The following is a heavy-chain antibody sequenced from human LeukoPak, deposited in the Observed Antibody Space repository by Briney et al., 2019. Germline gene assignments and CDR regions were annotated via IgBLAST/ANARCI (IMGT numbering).Heavy chain of an antibody. V-gene: IGHV4-59*01. CDR3: ASSSIAAAAAFDY. CDR1: SGSISSYY. Sequence: SETLSLTCTVSSGSISSYYWSWIRQPPGKGLEWIGYIYYSGSTNYNPSLKSRVTISVDTSKNQFSLKLSSVTAADTAVYYCASSSIAAAAAFDYWGQGTLVTVSS. D-gene: IGHD6-13*01. CDR2: IYYSGST. J-gene: IGHJ4*02.